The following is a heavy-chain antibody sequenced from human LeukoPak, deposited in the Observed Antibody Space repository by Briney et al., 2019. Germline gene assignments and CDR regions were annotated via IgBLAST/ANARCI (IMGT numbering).Heavy chain of an antibody. D-gene: IGHD3-16*01. CDR2: IYHSGST. CDR1: GGSLSSGGYS. CDR3: ATMAVGGYFDY. Sequence: SQTLSLTCAVSGGSLSSGGYSWSWIRQPPGRGLEWIGYIYHSGSTYYNPSLKSRVTISVDRSKNQFSLKLSSVTAADTAVYYCATMAVGGYFDYWGQGTLVTVSS. V-gene: IGHV4-30-2*01. J-gene: IGHJ4*02.